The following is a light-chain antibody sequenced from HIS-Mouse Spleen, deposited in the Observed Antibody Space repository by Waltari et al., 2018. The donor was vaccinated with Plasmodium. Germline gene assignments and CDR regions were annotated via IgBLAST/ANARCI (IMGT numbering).Light chain of an antibody. V-gene: IGKV1-8*01. CDR2: AAS. J-gene: IGKJ4*01. CDR1: QGISSY. CDR3: QQYYSYPPLT. Sequence: AIRMTQSPSSLSASTGDRVTITCRASQGISSYLAWYQQKPGKAPKLLIYAASTLQSGVPSRFSGSGSGTDFTLTISCLQSEDFATYYCQQYYSYPPLTFGGGTKGEIK.